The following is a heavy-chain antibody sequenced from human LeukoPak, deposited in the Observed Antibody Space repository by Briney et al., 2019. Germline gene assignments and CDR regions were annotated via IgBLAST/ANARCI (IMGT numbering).Heavy chain of an antibody. V-gene: IGHV5-51*01. Sequence: PGESLKISCKGSGYSFTSYWIGWVRQTPGKGLEWMGIIYPGDSDTRYSPSFQGQVTISADKSISTAYLQWSSLKASDTAMYYCARPRPIVVVPAAIDAFDIWGQGTMVTVSS. CDR2: IYPGDSDT. CDR3: ARPRPIVVVPAAIDAFDI. J-gene: IGHJ3*02. CDR1: GYSFTSYW. D-gene: IGHD2-2*01.